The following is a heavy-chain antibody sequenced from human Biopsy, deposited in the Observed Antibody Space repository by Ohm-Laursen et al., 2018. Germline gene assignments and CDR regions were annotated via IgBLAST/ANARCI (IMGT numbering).Heavy chain of an antibody. J-gene: IGHJ3*02. Sequence: SVKVSCKASGGTFGGSPITLLRQAPWQGLGVIGKIIPVFGLTTYAPRFQGRVTVTADTSTNTVYMDLSSLRSEDTAVYYCAKDQLHTTSSVGAAFEIWGPGTLVTVS. V-gene: IGHV1-69*04. CDR1: GGTFGGSP. CDR3: AKDQLHTTSSVGAAFEI. D-gene: IGHD1-7*01. CDR2: IIPVFGLT.